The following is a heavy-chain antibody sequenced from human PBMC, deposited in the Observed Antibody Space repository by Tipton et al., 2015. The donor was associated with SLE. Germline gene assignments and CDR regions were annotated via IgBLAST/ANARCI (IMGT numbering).Heavy chain of an antibody. J-gene: IGHJ4*02. D-gene: IGHD2-21*02. Sequence: TLSLTCSVSGVSITSYYWTWIRQPPGKGLEWIGYIYYSGSTDYSPPLKSRVTISVDASKIQFSLKLSSVTAADTAVYYCARLNDATAIASFDYWGQGNLVTVSS. CDR3: ARLNDATAIASFDY. V-gene: IGHV4-59*12. CDR1: GVSITSYY. CDR2: IYYSGST.